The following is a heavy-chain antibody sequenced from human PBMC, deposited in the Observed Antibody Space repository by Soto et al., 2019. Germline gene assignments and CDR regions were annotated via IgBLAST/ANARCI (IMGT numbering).Heavy chain of an antibody. CDR1: GYSFTSYW. Sequence: GESLKISCKGSGYSFTSYWIGWVRQMPGKGLEWMGIIYPGDSDTRYSPSFQGQVTISADKSISTAYLQWSSLKASDTATYYCARRDYSGRDDYYYGMDVWGQGTTVTVSS. D-gene: IGHD1-26*01. CDR3: ARRDYSGRDDYYYGMDV. CDR2: IYPGDSDT. J-gene: IGHJ6*02. V-gene: IGHV5-51*01.